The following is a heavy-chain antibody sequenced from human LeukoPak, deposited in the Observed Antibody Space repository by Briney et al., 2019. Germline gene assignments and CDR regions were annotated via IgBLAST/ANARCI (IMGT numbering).Heavy chain of an antibody. CDR1: GFRFSNYG. J-gene: IGHJ4*02. D-gene: IGHD6-19*01. Sequence: QPGRSLRLSCAATGFRFSNYGMHWVRQAPGKGLEWVAVISHDGSYTYYADSVKGRFTISRDNSKNTLYVQMNSLRGEDTAVYYCASGWGYFDYWGQGMPVTVSS. CDR2: ISHDGSYT. CDR3: ASGWGYFDY. V-gene: IGHV3-30*03.